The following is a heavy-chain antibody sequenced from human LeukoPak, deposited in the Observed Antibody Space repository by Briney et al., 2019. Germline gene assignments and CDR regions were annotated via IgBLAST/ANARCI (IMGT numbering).Heavy chain of an antibody. V-gene: IGHV3-48*02. CDR3: ARDYYDSSGPPSYFDY. CDR1: GFTFSSYS. Sequence: GGSLRLSCAASGFTFSSYSMNLVRQAPGKGLEWVSYISSSSSTIYYADSVKGRFTISRDNAKNSLYLQMNSLRDEDTAVYYCARDYYDSSGPPSYFDYWGQGTLVTVSS. CDR2: ISSSSSTI. J-gene: IGHJ4*02. D-gene: IGHD3-22*01.